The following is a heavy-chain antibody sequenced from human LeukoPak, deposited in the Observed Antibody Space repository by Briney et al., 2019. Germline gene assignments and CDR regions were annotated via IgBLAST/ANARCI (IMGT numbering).Heavy chain of an antibody. J-gene: IGHJ6*03. CDR3: ARELLYYYDRSGYYTGGDMDV. CDR1: GGTLSSYV. CDR2: IIPIFGTA. Sequence: VASVKVSCKASGGTLSSYVISGGRPAPGQGLEWMGGIIPIFGTANYAQKFQGRVTITTDESTSTAYMELSSLRSEDTVVYYCARELLYYYDRSGYYTGGDMDVWGKGTTVTVSS. D-gene: IGHD3-22*01. V-gene: IGHV1-69*05.